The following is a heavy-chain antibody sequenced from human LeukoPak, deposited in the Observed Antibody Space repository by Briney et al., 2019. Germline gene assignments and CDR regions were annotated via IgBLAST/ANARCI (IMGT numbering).Heavy chain of an antibody. D-gene: IGHD1/OR15-1a*01. Sequence: ASVKVSCKASGYTFTDYFMHWVRQAPGQGLEWVGWISPKNGEAKNAQQFQGRVTMTRDTSITTAFMELSGLTSADTAVYYCTRGGPGTAGTESDYWGQGTLVTVPS. CDR3: TRGGPGTAGTESDY. J-gene: IGHJ4*02. CDR1: GYTFTDYF. V-gene: IGHV1-2*02. CDR2: ISPKNGEA.